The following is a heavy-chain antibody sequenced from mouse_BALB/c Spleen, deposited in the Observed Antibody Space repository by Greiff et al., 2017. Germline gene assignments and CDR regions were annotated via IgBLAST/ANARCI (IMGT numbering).Heavy chain of an antibody. CDR2: IYPGNSDT. CDR1: GYSFTSYW. J-gene: IGHJ3*01. D-gene: IGHD3-2*01. V-gene: IGHV1-5*01. Sequence: EVQLQQSGTVLARPGASVKMSCKASGYSFTSYWMHWVKQRPGQGLEWIGAIYPGNSDTSYNQKFKGKAKLTAVTSASTAYMELSSLTNEDSAVYYCTPRQLGLLFAYWGQGTLVTVSA. CDR3: TPRQLGLLFAY.